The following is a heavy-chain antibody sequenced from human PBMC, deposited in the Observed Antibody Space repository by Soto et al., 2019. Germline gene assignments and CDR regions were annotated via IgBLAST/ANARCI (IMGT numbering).Heavy chain of an antibody. CDR1: GGSITSGGYY. D-gene: IGHD3-10*01. J-gene: IGHJ4*02. CDR2: IYDSGST. V-gene: IGHV4-31*03. Sequence: SETLFLTCTVSGGSITSGGYYWSWIRQHPGKGLEWLGYIYDSGSTFYNPSLKSRITLSVDTSKNQFSLKLSSVTVADTAVYFCTRKQAGYFYGIDYWGQGTLVTVTS. CDR3: TRKQAGYFYGIDY.